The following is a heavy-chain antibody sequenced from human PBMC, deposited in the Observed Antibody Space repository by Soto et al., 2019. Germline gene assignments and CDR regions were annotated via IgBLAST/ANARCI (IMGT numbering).Heavy chain of an antibody. CDR1: GGSLSGYY. J-gene: IGHJ3*02. V-gene: IGHV4-34*01. Sequence: SQSLSLTCAVYGGSLSGYYWSGIRQPPGKGLEWIGEINHSGSTNYNPSLKSRVTISVDTSKNQFSLKLSSVTAADTAVYYCARGPRDFWIQKYDAFDIRGQGPIVT. CDR2: INHSGST. D-gene: IGHD3-3*01. CDR3: ARGPRDFWIQKYDAFDI.